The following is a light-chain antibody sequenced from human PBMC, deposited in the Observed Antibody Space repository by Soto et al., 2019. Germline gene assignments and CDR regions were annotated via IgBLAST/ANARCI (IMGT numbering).Light chain of an antibody. Sequence: QSVLTQPPSASGTPGQRVTISCSGSTSNIGTNTVNWYQQLPGTAPKLLIYSNDKRPSGVPDRFSGSKSGTSASLAISGLQSADEAIYYCATWDDSLNGLVFGGGTKLTVL. CDR3: ATWDDSLNGLV. J-gene: IGLJ2*01. V-gene: IGLV1-44*01. CDR2: SND. CDR1: TSNIGTNT.